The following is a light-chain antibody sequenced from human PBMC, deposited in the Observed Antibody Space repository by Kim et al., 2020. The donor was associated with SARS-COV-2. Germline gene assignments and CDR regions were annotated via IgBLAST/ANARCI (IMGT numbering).Light chain of an antibody. V-gene: IGKV1-16*01. Sequence: DIQMTQSPSSLSASVGDRVTITCRASQDINNYLAWFQQRSGTAPKPLIYAASTLQSGVPSRFSGSGSGTEFTLTISSLQPEDFATYYCHQYHFYPPTFGQGTKVDIK. CDR1: QDINNY. CDR3: HQYHFYPPT. CDR2: AAS. J-gene: IGKJ1*01.